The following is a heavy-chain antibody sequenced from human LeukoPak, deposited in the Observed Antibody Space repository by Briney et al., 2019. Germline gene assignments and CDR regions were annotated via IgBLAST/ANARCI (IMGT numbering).Heavy chain of an antibody. Sequence: PGGSLRLSCAASGFTFSGSAMHWVRQASGKGLEWVGRIRSKANSYATAYAASVKGRFTISRDDSKNTAYLQMNSLKTEDTAVYYCTQFGGVTVDDYWGQGTLVTVSS. CDR3: TQFGGVTVDDY. CDR2: IRSKANSYAT. V-gene: IGHV3-73*01. CDR1: GFTFSGSA. J-gene: IGHJ4*02. D-gene: IGHD3-16*02.